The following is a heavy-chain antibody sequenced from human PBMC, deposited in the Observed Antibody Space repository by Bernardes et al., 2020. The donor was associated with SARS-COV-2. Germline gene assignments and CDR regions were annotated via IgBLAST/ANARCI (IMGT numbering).Heavy chain of an antibody. D-gene: IGHD1-20*01. CDR3: ATITPRGSAFDI. CDR1: GDSVSSGAYY. V-gene: IGHV4-31*03. CDR2: IYFSGST. Sequence: SEPLSLTCSVSGDSVSSGAYYWSWLRQHPGKGLEWIGYIYFSGSTYYNPSLRGRITISLDTSKNQFSLKLRSVTAADTALYYCATITPRGSAFDIWGQGTSVTVSS. J-gene: IGHJ3*02.